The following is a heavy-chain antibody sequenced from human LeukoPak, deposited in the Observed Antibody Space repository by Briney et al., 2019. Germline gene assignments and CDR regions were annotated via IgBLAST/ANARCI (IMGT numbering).Heavy chain of an antibody. CDR3: AKDHYSSGWYPTPFDY. V-gene: IGHV3-23*01. D-gene: IGHD6-19*01. J-gene: IGHJ4*02. CDR1: GFTSSSYA. Sequence: PGGSLRLSCAASGFTSSSYAMSWVRQAPGKGLEWVSAISGSGGSTYYADSVKGRFTISRDNSKNTLYLQMTSLRAEDTAVYYCAKDHYSSGWYPTPFDYWGQGTLVTVSS. CDR2: ISGSGGST.